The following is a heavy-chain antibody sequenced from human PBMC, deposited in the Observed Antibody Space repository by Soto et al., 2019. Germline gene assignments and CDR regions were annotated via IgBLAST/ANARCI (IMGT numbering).Heavy chain of an antibody. V-gene: IGHV1-24*01. CDR3: ATDKKYYYDSSGYQGDY. D-gene: IGHD3-22*01. CDR1: GYTLTELS. Sequence: ASVKVSCKVSGYTLTELSMHWVRQAPGKGLEWMGGFDPEDGETIYAQKFQGRVTMTEDTSTDTAYMELSSLRSEDTAVYYCATDKKYYYDSSGYQGDYWGQGTMVTVYS. J-gene: IGHJ4*02. CDR2: FDPEDGET.